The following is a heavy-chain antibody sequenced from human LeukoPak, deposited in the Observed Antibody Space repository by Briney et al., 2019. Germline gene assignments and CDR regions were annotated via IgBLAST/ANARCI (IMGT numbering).Heavy chain of an antibody. V-gene: IGHV1-46*01. J-gene: IGHJ6*02. CDR2: INSSGGST. Sequence: GASVKVSCKASGYTFTSYGISWVRQAPGQGLEWMGIINSSGGSTSYAQKFQGRVTMTRDTSTSTVYMELSSLRSEDTAVYYCARDTGVYGMDVWGQGTTVTVSS. CDR1: GYTFTSYG. CDR3: ARDTGVYGMDV. D-gene: IGHD7-27*01.